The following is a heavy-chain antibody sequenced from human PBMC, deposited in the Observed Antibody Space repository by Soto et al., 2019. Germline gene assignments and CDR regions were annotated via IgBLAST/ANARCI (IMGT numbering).Heavy chain of an antibody. CDR2: IDPSDSYT. J-gene: IGHJ6*02. Sequence: GESLKISCKGSGYSFTSYWISWVRQMPGKGLEWMGRIDPSDSYTNYSPSLQGHVTISADKSISTAYLQWSSLKASDTAMYYCARQAGYYFSYYYYGMDVWGQGTTVTVSS. D-gene: IGHD3-22*01. V-gene: IGHV5-10-1*01. CDR1: GYSFTSYW. CDR3: ARQAGYYFSYYYYGMDV.